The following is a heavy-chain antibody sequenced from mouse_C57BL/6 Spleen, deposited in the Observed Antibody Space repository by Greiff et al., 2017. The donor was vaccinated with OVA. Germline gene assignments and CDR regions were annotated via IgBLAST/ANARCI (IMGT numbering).Heavy chain of an antibody. J-gene: IGHJ3*01. V-gene: IGHV5-6*01. CDR2: ISSGGSYT. CDR3: ERHGSSSPAWFAY. Sequence: EVQGVESGGDLVKPGGSLKLSCAASGFTFSSYGMSWVRQTPDKRLEWVATISSGGSYTYYPDRVKGRFTISRDNAKNTLYLQMSSLKSEDTAMYYCERHGSSSPAWFAYWGQGTLVTVSA. CDR1: GFTFSSYG. D-gene: IGHD1-1*01.